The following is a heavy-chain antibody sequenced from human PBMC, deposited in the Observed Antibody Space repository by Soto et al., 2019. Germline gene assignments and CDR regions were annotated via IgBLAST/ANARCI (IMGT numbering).Heavy chain of an antibody. D-gene: IGHD1-26*01. J-gene: IGHJ4*02. CDR1: GGSISSGGYS. V-gene: IGHV4-30-2*01. CDR3: ARGVNSGSYYGDYFDY. CDR2: IYHSGST. Sequence: SETLSLTCAVSGGSISSGGYSWSWIRQPPGKGLEWIGYIYHSGSTYYNPSLKSRVTISVDRSKNQFSLKLGSVTAADTAVYYCARGVNSGSYYGDYFDYWGQGTLVTVSS.